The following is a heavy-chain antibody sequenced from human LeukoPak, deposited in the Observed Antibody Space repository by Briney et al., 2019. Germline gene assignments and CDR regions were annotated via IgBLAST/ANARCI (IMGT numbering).Heavy chain of an antibody. Sequence: ASVKVSCKASGYIFTGYYMHWVRQAPGQGLEWMGWINPNSGDTNYAQKFQGRVTMTRDTSISTAYMELSRLRSDDTAVYYCARGAVQGNYYYYMDVWGKGTTVTVSS. J-gene: IGHJ6*03. D-gene: IGHD1-1*01. V-gene: IGHV1-2*02. CDR2: INPNSGDT. CDR1: GYIFTGYY. CDR3: ARGAVQGNYYYYMDV.